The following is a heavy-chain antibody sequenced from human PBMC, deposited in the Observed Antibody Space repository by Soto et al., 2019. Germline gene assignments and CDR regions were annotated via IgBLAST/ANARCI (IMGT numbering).Heavy chain of an antibody. J-gene: IGHJ4*02. CDR3: ARNDSGSKKFDY. D-gene: IGHD3-10*01. Sequence: PSETLSLTCTVSDDSISSGGYYWSWIRQHPGKGLEWIGYISDSGRTYYNPSLKSRVTISADTSKNQFSLKLRFVTAADTAVYYCARNDSGSKKFDYWGQGTLVTVSS. CDR1: DDSISSGGYY. CDR2: ISDSGRT. V-gene: IGHV4-31*03.